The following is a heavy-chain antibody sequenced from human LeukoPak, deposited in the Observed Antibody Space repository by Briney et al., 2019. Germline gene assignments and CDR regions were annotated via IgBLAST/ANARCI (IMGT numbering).Heavy chain of an antibody. Sequence: PSQTLXLTCTVSGGSISSGSYYWSWIRKPAGKGLEWIERIYTSGSTNYNPSRKSRVTISVDTYKNQFSLKLSSVTAADTAVYYCARAGYYEGWFDPWGQGTLVTVSS. CDR2: IYTSGST. CDR3: ARAGYYEGWFDP. D-gene: IGHD3-22*01. J-gene: IGHJ5*02. CDR1: GGSISSGSYY. V-gene: IGHV4-61*02.